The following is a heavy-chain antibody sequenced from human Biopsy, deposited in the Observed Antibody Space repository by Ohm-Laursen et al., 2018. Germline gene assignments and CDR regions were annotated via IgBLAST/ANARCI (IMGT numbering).Heavy chain of an antibody. D-gene: IGHD2-2*01. Sequence: ASVKVSCKTYGYTFTSYDISWVRQVPGQGLEWIGWVNPVSKNTVSVKDFRGRVTLTGDTSSSTSYMELRSLTSKDTAIYYCARAVRNQMLSTVWGQGTAVTVSS. CDR2: VNPVSKNT. CDR3: ARAVRNQMLSTV. J-gene: IGHJ6*02. CDR1: GYTFTSYD. V-gene: IGHV1-8*01.